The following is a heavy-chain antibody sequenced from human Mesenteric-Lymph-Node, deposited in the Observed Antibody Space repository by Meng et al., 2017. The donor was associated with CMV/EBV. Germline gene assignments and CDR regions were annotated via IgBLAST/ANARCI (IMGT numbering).Heavy chain of an antibody. Sequence: KASGDTFSNYAISWVRQAPGQGPEWMGGIIPIFGRANYAQKFQGRITITADESTSTAYMELSSLRSEDTAIYYCARGYGSGSFYYHYWGQGTLVTVSS. CDR1: GDTFSNYA. V-gene: IGHV1-69*01. J-gene: IGHJ4*02. CDR3: ARGYGSGSFYYHY. D-gene: IGHD3-10*01. CDR2: IIPIFGRA.